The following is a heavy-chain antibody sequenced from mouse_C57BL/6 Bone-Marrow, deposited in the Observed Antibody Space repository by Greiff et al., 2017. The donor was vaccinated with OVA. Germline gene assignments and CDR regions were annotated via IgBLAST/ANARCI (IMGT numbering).Heavy chain of an antibody. D-gene: IGHD2-4*01. CDR3: AAYDYALYYAMDY. J-gene: IGHJ4*01. Sequence: QVQLQQPGAELVKPGASVKLSCKASGYTFTSYWMQWVKQRPGQGLEWIGEIDPSDSYTNYNQKFKGKATLTVDTSSSTAYMQLSSLTSEDSAVYYCAAYDYALYYAMDYWGQGTSVTVSS. V-gene: IGHV1-50*01. CDR1: GYTFTSYW. CDR2: IDPSDSYT.